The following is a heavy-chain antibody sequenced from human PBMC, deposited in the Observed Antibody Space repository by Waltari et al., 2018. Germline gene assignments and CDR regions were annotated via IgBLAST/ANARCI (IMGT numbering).Heavy chain of an antibody. CDR3: APGGNYGSGGY. Sequence: EVQLVESGGGLVQPGGSLRLSCAASGFTFSSYSMNWVRQAPGRGWEGVSDISSSSSTIYYADSVKGRFTSGRDKAKNSLYLQMNSLRAEDTAVYYWAPGGNYGSGGYWGQGTLVTVSS. D-gene: IGHD3-10*01. J-gene: IGHJ4*02. CDR1: GFTFSSYS. V-gene: IGHV3-48*01. CDR2: ISSSSSTI.